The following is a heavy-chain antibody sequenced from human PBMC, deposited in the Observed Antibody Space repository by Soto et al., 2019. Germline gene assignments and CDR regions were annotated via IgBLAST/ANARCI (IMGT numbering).Heavy chain of an antibody. D-gene: IGHD6-6*01. CDR1: GVSVNSDNYY. Sequence: QLQLQESGPGLVKPSETLSLTCTVSGVSVNSDNYYWSWIRQPPGKGLEWIGHIYNTGSTTYNPTFISRVTISLVTSMNQFSLRLNYVTAADTAVFYGEREYSNSPEAFDVWGRGTLVTLSS. V-gene: IGHV4-61*01. CDR2: IYNTGST. J-gene: IGHJ4*02. CDR3: EREYSNSPEAFDV.